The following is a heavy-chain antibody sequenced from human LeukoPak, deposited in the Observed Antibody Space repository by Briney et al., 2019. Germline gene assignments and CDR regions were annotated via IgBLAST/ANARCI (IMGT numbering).Heavy chain of an antibody. CDR1: GGTFSSYA. Sequence: ASVKVSCKASGGTFSSYAISWVRQAPGQGLEWMGGIIPIFGTANYAQKFQGRVTITADESTSTAYMELSSLRSEDTAVYYCATSSYCSSTSCYTRAFDIWGQGTMVTVSS. V-gene: IGHV1-69*13. D-gene: IGHD2-2*02. J-gene: IGHJ3*02. CDR3: ATSSYCSSTSCYTRAFDI. CDR2: IIPIFGTA.